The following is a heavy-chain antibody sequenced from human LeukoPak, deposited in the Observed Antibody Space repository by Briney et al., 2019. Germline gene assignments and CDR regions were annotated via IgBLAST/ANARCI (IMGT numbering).Heavy chain of an antibody. D-gene: IGHD6-13*01. Sequence: PGGSLRLSCAASGSTFSSYSMNWVRQAPGKGLEWVSSISSSSSYIYYADSVKGRFTISRDNAKNSLYLQMNSLRAEDTAVYYCASSGRAAGDYWGQGTLVTVSS. CDR3: ASSGRAAGDY. CDR1: GSTFSSYS. V-gene: IGHV3-21*01. CDR2: ISSSSSYI. J-gene: IGHJ4*02.